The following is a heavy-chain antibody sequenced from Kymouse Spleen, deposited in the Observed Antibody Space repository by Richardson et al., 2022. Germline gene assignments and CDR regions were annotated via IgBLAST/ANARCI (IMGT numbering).Heavy chain of an antibody. Sequence: EVQLVESGGGLVQPGGSLRLSCAASGFTFSSYAMSWVRQAPGKGLEWVSAISGSGGSTYYADSVKGRFTISRDNSKNTLYLQMNSLRAEDTAVYYCAKDGGSGSYYNGSFDYWGQGTLVTVSS. CDR2: ISGSGGST. CDR1: GFTFSSYA. CDR3: AKDGGSGSYYNGSFDY. J-gene: IGHJ4*02. D-gene: IGHD3-10*01. V-gene: IGHV3-23*04.